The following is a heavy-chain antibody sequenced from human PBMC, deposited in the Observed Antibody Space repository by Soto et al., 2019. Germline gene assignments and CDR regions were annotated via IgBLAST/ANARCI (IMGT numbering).Heavy chain of an antibody. CDR2: IIPIFGTA. D-gene: IGHD2-15*01. Sequence: GASVKVSCKASGGTFSSYAISWVRQAPGQGLEWMGGIIPIFGTANYAQKFQGRVTITADESTSTAYMELSSLRSEDTAVYYCARHRSCSGGSCYSIDSDYGMDVWGQGITVTVSS. CDR1: GGTFSSYA. CDR3: ARHRSCSGGSCYSIDSDYGMDV. V-gene: IGHV1-69*13. J-gene: IGHJ6*02.